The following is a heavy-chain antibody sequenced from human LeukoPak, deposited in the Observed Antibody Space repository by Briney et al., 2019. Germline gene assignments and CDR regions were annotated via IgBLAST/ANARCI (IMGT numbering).Heavy chain of an antibody. D-gene: IGHD3-22*01. J-gene: IGHJ4*02. CDR1: GYTFTSYY. Sequence: GASVKVSCKASGYTFTSYYKHWVRQAPGQGLEWMGIINPSGGSTNYAQKFQGRVTMTRDTSTSTVYMELSSLRSEDTAVYYCARDDYDDRSGYQHSTRNDYWGQGTLVTVSS. V-gene: IGHV1-46*01. CDR2: INPSGGST. CDR3: ARDDYDDRSGYQHSTRNDY.